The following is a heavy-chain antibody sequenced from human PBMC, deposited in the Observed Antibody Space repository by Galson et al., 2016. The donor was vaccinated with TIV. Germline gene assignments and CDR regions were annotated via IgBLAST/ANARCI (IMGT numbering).Heavy chain of an antibody. CDR2: RYHGGST. Sequence: TLSLTCTVSGGSISSDGYSWSWIRQPPGKGLEWIGYRYHGGSTYCNPSLKSRVTISLDTSKNQISLMLSSVTAADTAVYFCARVTLHYYDSSGFSSYFYYGGQGTLVTVSS. D-gene: IGHD3-22*01. J-gene: IGHJ4*02. CDR3: ARVTLHYYDSSGFSSYFYY. CDR1: GGSISSDGYS. V-gene: IGHV4-30-2*01.